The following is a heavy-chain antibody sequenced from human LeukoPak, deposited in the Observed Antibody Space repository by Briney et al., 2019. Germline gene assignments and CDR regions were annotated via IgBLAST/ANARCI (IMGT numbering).Heavy chain of an antibody. J-gene: IGHJ4*02. Sequence: GGSLRLSCAASGFTFSSYSMNWVRQAPGKGLEWVSSISSSSSSIYYADSVKGRFTISRDNAKNSLYLQMNSLRAEDTAVYYCARDGICSSTSCYFSRWGQGTLVTVSS. V-gene: IGHV3-21*01. CDR3: ARDGICSSTSCYFSR. CDR1: GFTFSSYS. CDR2: ISSSSSSI. D-gene: IGHD2-2*01.